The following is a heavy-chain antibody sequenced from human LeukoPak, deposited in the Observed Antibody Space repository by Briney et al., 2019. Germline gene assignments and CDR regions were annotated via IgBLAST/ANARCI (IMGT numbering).Heavy chain of an antibody. V-gene: IGHV1-18*01. CDR3: ARRSRAAALRDPYGMDV. CDR1: GYTFTSYG. CDR2: ISAYNGNT. D-gene: IGHD6-13*01. Sequence: GASVKVSCKASGYTFTSYGISWVRQAPGQGLEWMGWISAYNGNTNYAQKLQGRVTMTTDTSTGTAYMELRSLRSDDTAVYYCARRSRAAALRDPYGMDVWGQGTTVTVSS. J-gene: IGHJ6*02.